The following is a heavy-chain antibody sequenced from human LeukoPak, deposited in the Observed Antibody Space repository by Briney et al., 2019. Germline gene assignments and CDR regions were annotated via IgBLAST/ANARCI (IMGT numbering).Heavy chain of an antibody. D-gene: IGHD6-13*01. Sequence: GGSLRLSCAASGFTFSSYAMHWVRQAPGKGLEWVAVISYDGSNKYYADSVKGRFTISRDNSKNTLYLQMNSLRAEDTAVYYCARVPGYSSSWYARPAIYYYGMDVWGQGTTVTVSS. CDR1: GFTFSSYA. CDR3: ARVPGYSSSWYARPAIYYYGMDV. CDR2: ISYDGSNK. V-gene: IGHV3-30-3*01. J-gene: IGHJ6*02.